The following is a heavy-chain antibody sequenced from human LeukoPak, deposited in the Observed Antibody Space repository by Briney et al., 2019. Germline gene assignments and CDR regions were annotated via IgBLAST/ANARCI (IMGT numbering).Heavy chain of an antibody. Sequence: GGSLRLSCAASGFTFSSYGIHWVRQAPGKGLEWVAVIWYDGSNKYYADSVKGRFTISRDNSKNTLYLQMNSLGGEDTAVYYCASTSSTSYYFDSWGQGTLVTVSS. J-gene: IGHJ4*02. CDR2: IWYDGSNK. V-gene: IGHV3-33*01. D-gene: IGHD6-13*01. CDR3: ASTSSTSYYFDS. CDR1: GFTFSSYG.